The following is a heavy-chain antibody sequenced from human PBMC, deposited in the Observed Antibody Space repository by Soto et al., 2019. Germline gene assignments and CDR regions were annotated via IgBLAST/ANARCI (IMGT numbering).Heavy chain of an antibody. CDR3: VRERKQWQTNRVYNYGLDV. V-gene: IGHV3-23*01. D-gene: IGHD6-19*01. J-gene: IGHJ6*02. Sequence: AGGSLRLSCAASGFTFTSYAMSWVRQSQGKGLEWVSGVNTPGGNTYYADSVKGRFTISRDNAKTSMYLQMNSLRAEDTGIYYCVRERKQWQTNRVYNYGLDVWGRGTTVTVSS. CDR2: VNTPGGNT. CDR1: GFTFTSYA.